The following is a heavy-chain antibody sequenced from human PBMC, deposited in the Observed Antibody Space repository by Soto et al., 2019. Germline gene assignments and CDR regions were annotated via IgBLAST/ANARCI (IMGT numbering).Heavy chain of an antibody. CDR3: AKGLWFGELLYNGMDV. Sequence: GGSLRLSCAASGFTFSSYGMHWVRQAPGKGLEWVAVISYDGSNKYYADSVKGRFTISRDNSKNTLYLQMNSLRAEDTAVYYCAKGLWFGELLYNGMDVWGQGTTVTVSS. J-gene: IGHJ6*02. V-gene: IGHV3-30*18. D-gene: IGHD3-10*01. CDR2: ISYDGSNK. CDR1: GFTFSSYG.